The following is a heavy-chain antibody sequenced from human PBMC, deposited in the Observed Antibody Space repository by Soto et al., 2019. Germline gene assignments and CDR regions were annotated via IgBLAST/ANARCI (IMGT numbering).Heavy chain of an antibody. CDR1: GYTFTSYG. CDR3: ARVEEGDLEAPRWDAFDI. CDR2: ISAYNGNT. D-gene: IGHD3-3*01. V-gene: IGHV1-18*01. Sequence: QVQLVQSGAEVKKPGASVKVSCKASGYTFTSYGISWVRQAPGQGLEWMGWISAYNGNTNYAQKLQGRVTMTTDTSTSTAYLELRGLRSDDTAVYCCARVEEGDLEAPRWDAFDIWGQGTMVTVSS. J-gene: IGHJ3*02.